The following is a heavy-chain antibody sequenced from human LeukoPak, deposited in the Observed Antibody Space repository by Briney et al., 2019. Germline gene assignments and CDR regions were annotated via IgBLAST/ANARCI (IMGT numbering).Heavy chain of an antibody. D-gene: IGHD6-19*01. Sequence: ASVKVPCKASGYTFTSYAMNWVRQAPGQGLEWMGWINTNTGNPTYAQGFTGRFVFSLDTSVSTAYLQISSLKAEDTAVYYCARERQWLVTDAFDIWGQGTMVTVSS. J-gene: IGHJ3*02. CDR3: ARERQWLVTDAFDI. CDR2: INTNTGNP. V-gene: IGHV7-4-1*02. CDR1: GYTFTSYA.